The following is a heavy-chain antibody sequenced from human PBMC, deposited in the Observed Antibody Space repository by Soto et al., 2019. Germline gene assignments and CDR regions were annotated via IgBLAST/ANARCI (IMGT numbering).Heavy chain of an antibody. J-gene: IGHJ4*02. V-gene: IGHV3-53*01. CDR3: ARDREPDGIWTFDS. CDR2: SFSSGGT. D-gene: IGHD3-9*01. Sequence: GGSLRLSCAAFGFTLDKYTMGWVLQAPGKGLEWVAESFSSGGTQYADSVKGRFTISRDNSRNMVFLQMNGLRVEDTALYYCARDREPDGIWTFDSWGQGALVTVSS. CDR1: GFTLDKYT.